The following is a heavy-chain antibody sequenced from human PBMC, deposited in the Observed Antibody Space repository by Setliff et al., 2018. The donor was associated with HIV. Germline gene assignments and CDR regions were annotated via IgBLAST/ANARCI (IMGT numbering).Heavy chain of an antibody. V-gene: IGHV3-7*01. CDR3: ARVYTYTYDY. Sequence: QTGGSLRLSCAASGFTFSAYWMSWVRQAPGKGLERVANIKPDGSDKCYVDSVKGRFTISRDNAKNSVYLEMNSLRDEDTALYYCARVYTYTYDYWGQGTLVTVSS. CDR1: GFTFSAYW. CDR2: IKPDGSDK. J-gene: IGHJ4*02. D-gene: IGHD1-1*01.